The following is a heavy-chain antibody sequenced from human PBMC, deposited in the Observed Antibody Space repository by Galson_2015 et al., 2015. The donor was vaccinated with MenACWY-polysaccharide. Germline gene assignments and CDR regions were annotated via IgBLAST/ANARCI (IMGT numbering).Heavy chain of an antibody. V-gene: IGHV1-8*01. CDR2: MNPNSGNT. Sequence: SVKVSCKASGYTFSSYDINWVRQATGQRLEWMGWMNPNSGNTGYAQKFQGRVTMTRNTSITTASMRLTSLTSETPAVYYWARGRRDTAVAAPAAVLLDYWGQGILVTVSS. J-gene: IGHJ4*02. CDR3: ARGRRDTAVAAPAAVLLDY. D-gene: IGHD6-19*01. CDR1: GYTFSSYD.